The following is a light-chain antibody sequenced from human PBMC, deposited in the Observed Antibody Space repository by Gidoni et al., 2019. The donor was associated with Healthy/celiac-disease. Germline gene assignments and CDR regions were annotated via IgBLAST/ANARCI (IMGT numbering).Light chain of an antibody. CDR2: GAS. Sequence: EIVLTQSPGTLSLSPGERATLSCRASQSVSSSYLAWYQQKPGQAPRLLIYGASSRATGIPDRFSGSGCGTDFTLTISRLEPEDFAVYYCQQNGSSLTCGGGTKVEIK. CDR3: QQNGSSLT. CDR1: QSVSSSY. V-gene: IGKV3-20*01. J-gene: IGKJ4*01.